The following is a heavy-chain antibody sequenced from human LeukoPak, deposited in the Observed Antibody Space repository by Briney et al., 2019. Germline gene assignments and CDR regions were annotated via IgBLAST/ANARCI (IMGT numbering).Heavy chain of an antibody. V-gene: IGHV3-23*01. J-gene: IGHJ4*02. D-gene: IGHD2-21*02. CDR3: AREVATGFSCFDY. Sequence: TGGSLRLSCAASGFTFSSYAMSWVRQAPGKGLEWVSAISGSGGSTYYADSVKGRFIISRDNFKNTLYLQMNSLRAEDTAVYYCAREVATGFSCFDYWGQGTLVTVSS. CDR2: ISGSGGST. CDR1: GFTFSSYA.